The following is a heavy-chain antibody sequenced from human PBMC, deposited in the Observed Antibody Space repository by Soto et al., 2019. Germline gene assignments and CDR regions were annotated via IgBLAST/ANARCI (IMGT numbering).Heavy chain of an antibody. Sequence: PGGALRLSSAAFGFDFNKYAMTWVRQSPGKGLQWVSSITSNGDSTYYADSVKGRFTTSRDNSKNTLYLQMNSLRADDTAVFYCAKDSPSYTTSPFYFDSWGQGTLVTVSS. CDR3: AKDSPSYTTSPFYFDS. J-gene: IGHJ4*02. V-gene: IGHV3-23*01. D-gene: IGHD2-2*02. CDR1: GFDFNKYA. CDR2: ITSNGDST.